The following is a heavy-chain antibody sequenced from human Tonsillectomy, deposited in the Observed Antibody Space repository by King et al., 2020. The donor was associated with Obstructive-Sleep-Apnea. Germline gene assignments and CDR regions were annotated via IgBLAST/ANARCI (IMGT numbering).Heavy chain of an antibody. V-gene: IGHV4-59*01. J-gene: IGHJ4*02. D-gene: IGHD3-9*01. CDR1: GASISSDY. CDR3: ARYDMLTPKHFDY. Sequence: VQLQESGPGLVKPSETLSLTCTVSGASISSDYWSWIRQPPGKGLECIGYIFYDRSVSYNPSLRSLVTISVDTSKNQFSLKLSSVTAADTAMYYCARYDMLTPKHFDYWGQGALVTVSS. CDR2: IFYDRSV.